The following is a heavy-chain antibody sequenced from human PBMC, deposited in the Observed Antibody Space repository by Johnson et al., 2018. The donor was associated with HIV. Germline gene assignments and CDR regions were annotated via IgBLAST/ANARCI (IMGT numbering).Heavy chain of an antibody. CDR3: AKDYEWFGEFVDAFDI. V-gene: IGHV3-66*01. D-gene: IGHD3-10*01. CDR1: GFTVSSNY. Sequence: VQLVESGGGVVRPGGSLRLSCAASGFTVSSNYMSWVRQAPGKGLEWVAVIYSGGSTYYADSVKGRFTISRDNSKNTLYLQMNSLRAEDTAVYYCAKDYEWFGEFVDAFDIWGQGTMVTVSS. CDR2: IYSGGST. J-gene: IGHJ3*02.